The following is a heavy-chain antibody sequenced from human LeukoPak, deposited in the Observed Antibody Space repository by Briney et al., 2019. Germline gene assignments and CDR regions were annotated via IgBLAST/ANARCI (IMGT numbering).Heavy chain of an antibody. Sequence: SETLSLTCTVSGGSISSGGYYWSWIRQHPGTGLEWIGYIYYSGSTYHNPSLKSRVTISVDTSKNQFSLKLSSVTAADTAVYYCARASGSYYCDYWGQGTLVTVSS. CDR1: GGSISSGGYY. CDR2: IYYSGST. D-gene: IGHD1-26*01. CDR3: ARASGSYYCDY. J-gene: IGHJ4*02. V-gene: IGHV4-31*03.